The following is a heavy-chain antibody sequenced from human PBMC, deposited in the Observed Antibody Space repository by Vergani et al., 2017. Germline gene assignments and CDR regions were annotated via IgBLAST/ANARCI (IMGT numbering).Heavy chain of an antibody. CDR3: ARHLAYCGGDCYPYYYGMDV. Sequence: QLQLQESGPGLVKPSETLSLTCTVSGGSISSSSYYWGWIRQPPGKGLEWIGSIYYSGSTYYNPSLKGRVTMSVDTSKNQFSLKLSSVTAADTAVYYCARHLAYCGGDCYPYYYGMDVWGQXP. CDR2: IYYSGST. D-gene: IGHD2-21*02. CDR1: GGSISSSSYY. V-gene: IGHV4-39*01. J-gene: IGHJ6*02.